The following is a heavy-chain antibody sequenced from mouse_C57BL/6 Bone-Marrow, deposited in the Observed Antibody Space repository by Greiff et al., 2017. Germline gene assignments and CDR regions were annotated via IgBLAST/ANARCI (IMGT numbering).Heavy chain of an antibody. D-gene: IGHD2-1*01. V-gene: IGHV7-1*01. J-gene: IGHJ4*01. Sequence: DVKLVESGGGLVQSGRSLRLSCATSGFTFSDFYMEWVRQAPGKGLEWIAASRNKANDYTTESSASVKGRFIVSRDTSQSSLYLQMNALRAEDTAIYYCAREAYYGKAMDDWGQGTSVTVSS. CDR2: SRNKANDYTT. CDR1: GFTFSDFY. CDR3: AREAYYGKAMDD.